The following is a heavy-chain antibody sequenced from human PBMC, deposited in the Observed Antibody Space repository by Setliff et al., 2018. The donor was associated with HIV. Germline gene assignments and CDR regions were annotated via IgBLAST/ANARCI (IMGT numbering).Heavy chain of an antibody. Sequence: GGSLRLSCVTSGFTFTNYAMTWVRQAPGEGLEYVSAISGSGGVTYYADSVKGRFTLSRDTSKDTLYLQMTSLRADDTAVYFCAREFRGAPLYFYYGMDVWGQGTMVTVSS. CDR3: AREFRGAPLYFYYGMDV. J-gene: IGHJ6*02. CDR1: GFTFTNYA. D-gene: IGHD3-10*01. CDR2: ISGSGGVT. V-gene: IGHV3-23*01.